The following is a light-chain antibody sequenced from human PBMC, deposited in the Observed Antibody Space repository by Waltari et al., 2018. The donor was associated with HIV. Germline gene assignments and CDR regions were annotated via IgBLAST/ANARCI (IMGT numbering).Light chain of an antibody. CDR2: SHN. V-gene: IGLV1-44*01. CDR3: AAWDDSRNGLV. Sequence: QSVLAQPPSASATPGQTVTISCSRSSSNIASNTVDWYQQLPATAPKLLIYSHNQRPSGVPDRVSGSKSGTSASLAISGLQSEDEADYYCAAWDDSRNGLVFGGGTKLTVL. CDR1: SSNIASNT. J-gene: IGLJ3*02.